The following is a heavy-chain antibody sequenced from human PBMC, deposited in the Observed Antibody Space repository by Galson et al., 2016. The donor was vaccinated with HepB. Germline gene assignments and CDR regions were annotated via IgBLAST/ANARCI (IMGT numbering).Heavy chain of an antibody. CDR2: IDRDGTRI. J-gene: IGHJ2*01. Sequence: SLRLSCAASGFSFSTYWMHWVRQVPGKGLVWISRIDRDGTRIGYADSVGGRFTISRENAKNSLYLQMNSLRAGDTAVYYCARVRRGRLRYFDLWGRGTLVTVSS. V-gene: IGHV3-74*01. CDR3: ARVRRGRLRYFDL. CDR1: GFSFSTYW. D-gene: IGHD5/OR15-5a*01.